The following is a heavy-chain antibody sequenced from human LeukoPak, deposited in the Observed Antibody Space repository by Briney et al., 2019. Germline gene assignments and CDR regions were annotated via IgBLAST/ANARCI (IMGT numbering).Heavy chain of an antibody. CDR1: GFTFSSYW. V-gene: IGHV3-7*01. CDR2: IKQDGSEK. CDR3: AKDLSGSYPGWFDP. J-gene: IGHJ5*02. Sequence: GGSLRLSCAASGFTFSSYWMSWVRQAPGKGLEWVANIKQDGSEKYYVDSVKGRFTISRDNSKNTLYLQMNSLRAEDTAVYYCAKDLSGSYPGWFDPWGQGTLVTVSS. D-gene: IGHD1-26*01.